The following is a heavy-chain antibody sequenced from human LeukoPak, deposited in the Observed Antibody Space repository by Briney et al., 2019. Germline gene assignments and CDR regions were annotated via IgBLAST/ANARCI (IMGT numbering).Heavy chain of an antibody. CDR2: IIPIFGTA. CDR3: AKVHLLYSSSWYYYY. Sequence: SVKVSCKASGGTFSSYAISWVRQAPGQGLEWMGGIIPIFGTANYAQKFQGRVTITADESTSTAYMELSSLRSEDTAVYYCAKVHLLYSSSWYYYYWGQGTLVTVSS. J-gene: IGHJ4*02. V-gene: IGHV1-69*13. D-gene: IGHD6-13*01. CDR1: GGTFSSYA.